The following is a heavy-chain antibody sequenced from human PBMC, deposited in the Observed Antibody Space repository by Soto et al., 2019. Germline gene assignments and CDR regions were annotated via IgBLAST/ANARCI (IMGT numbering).Heavy chain of an antibody. J-gene: IGHJ5*02. D-gene: IGHD3-22*01. Sequence: QVQLQESGPGLVKPSQTLSLTCTVSGGSISSGGYYWNWLRQHPGKGLEWLGYIYYSGTSYYNPSLKSRVTIFVDTSKNPFSLRLTSVTAADAAVYYCASARAVVTRGLFAPWGQGTLVTVSS. CDR2: IYYSGTS. CDR1: GGSISSGGYY. V-gene: IGHV4-31*03. CDR3: ASARAVVTRGLFAP.